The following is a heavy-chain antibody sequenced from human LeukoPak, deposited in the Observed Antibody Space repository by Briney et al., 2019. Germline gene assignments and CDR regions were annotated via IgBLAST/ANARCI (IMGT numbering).Heavy chain of an antibody. V-gene: IGHV3-74*01. Sequence: GGSLRLSCAASGFTFRNHWMHWVRQAPGKGLVWASRVDGDGSGASYADFVRGRFTISRDNAKDTLYLQMNSLRAEDTAVYYCVSLVVTADLAFDIWGQGTMVTVSS. J-gene: IGHJ3*02. CDR3: VSLVVTADLAFDI. CDR2: VDGDGSGA. CDR1: GFTFRNHW. D-gene: IGHD2-21*02.